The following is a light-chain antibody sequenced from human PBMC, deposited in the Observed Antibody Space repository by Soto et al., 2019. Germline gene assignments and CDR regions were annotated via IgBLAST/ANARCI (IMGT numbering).Light chain of an antibody. Sequence: QSVLTQPASVSGSPGQSITNTCTGTSSDVGGYNYVSWYQQHPGKAPKLMIYEVSNRPSGVSNRFSGSKSGNTASLTISGLQADDEADYYCSSYTSSSTRVFGGGTKLTVL. J-gene: IGLJ2*01. CDR3: SSYTSSSTRV. CDR1: SSDVGGYNY. CDR2: EVS. V-gene: IGLV2-14*01.